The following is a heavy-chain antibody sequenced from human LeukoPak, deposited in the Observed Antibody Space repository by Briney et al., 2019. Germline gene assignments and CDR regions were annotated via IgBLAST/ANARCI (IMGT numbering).Heavy chain of an antibody. J-gene: IGHJ6*04. CDR2: INEDGSGK. V-gene: IGHV3-7*01. CDR3: ARDDGDV. CDR1: GFTFSIYW. Sequence: GGSLRLSCVSSGFTFSIYWMKWVRQAPGKGLERVASINEDGSGKFSVGSVKDRITISSDNTRNSLDLQINSLTVEDTAIYYCARDDGDVWGTGTTVTVSS.